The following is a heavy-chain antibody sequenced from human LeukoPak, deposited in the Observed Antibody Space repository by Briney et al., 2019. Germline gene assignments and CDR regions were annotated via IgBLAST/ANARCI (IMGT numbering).Heavy chain of an antibody. CDR1: GFTFKNYW. CDR3: AKAVEMATISPFDY. Sequence: PGGSLTLSCTASGFTFKNYWMSWVRQSPGGAREWVANINQDGSEKYYVGSVKGRFTVSRDDAKNSLYLQMNSLRAQDTALYYCAKAVEMATISPFDYWGQGTLVTGSS. J-gene: IGHJ4*02. CDR2: INQDGSEK. V-gene: IGHV3-7*03. D-gene: IGHD5-24*01.